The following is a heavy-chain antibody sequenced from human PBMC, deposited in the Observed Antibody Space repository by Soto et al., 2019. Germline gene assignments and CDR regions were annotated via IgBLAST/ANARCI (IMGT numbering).Heavy chain of an antibody. D-gene: IGHD3-9*01. CDR3: ARDLGSDWSPKYFQH. CDR1: GFTFSSYS. Sequence: GGSLRLSCAASGFTFSSYSMNWVRQAPGKGLEWVSYISSSSSTIYYADSVKGRFTISRDNAKNSLYLQMNSLRAEDTAVYYCARDLGSDWSPKYFQHWGQGTLLTVSS. J-gene: IGHJ1*01. CDR2: ISSSSSTI. V-gene: IGHV3-48*01.